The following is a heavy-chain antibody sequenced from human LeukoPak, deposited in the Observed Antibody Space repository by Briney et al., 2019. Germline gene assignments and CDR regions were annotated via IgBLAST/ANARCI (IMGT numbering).Heavy chain of an antibody. Sequence: GGSLRLSCAASGFTFSSYSMNWVRQAPGKGLEWVSYISSASNTIYYADSVKGRFTISRDNAKNSLYLQMNSLRAEDTAVYYCARSGYYGYNTDYWGQGTLVTVSS. CDR2: ISSASNTI. V-gene: IGHV3-48*01. J-gene: IGHJ4*02. CDR1: GFTFSSYS. D-gene: IGHD3-16*01. CDR3: ARSGYYGYNTDY.